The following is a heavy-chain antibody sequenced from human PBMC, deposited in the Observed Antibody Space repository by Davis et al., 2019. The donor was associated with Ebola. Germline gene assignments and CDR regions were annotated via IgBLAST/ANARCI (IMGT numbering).Heavy chain of an antibody. Sequence: AASVKVSCKASGYTFTNYGITWVLQAPAQGLEWMGWINPHNGNTNYAQNVQGRVIMTSDTATTTAYMEVGSLRSEDTAVYYCARAQFPTTSDHWGQGTLVTVSS. CDR1: GYTFTNYG. CDR3: ARAQFPTTSDH. J-gene: IGHJ4*02. V-gene: IGHV1-18*04. CDR2: INPHNGNT. D-gene: IGHD1-1*01.